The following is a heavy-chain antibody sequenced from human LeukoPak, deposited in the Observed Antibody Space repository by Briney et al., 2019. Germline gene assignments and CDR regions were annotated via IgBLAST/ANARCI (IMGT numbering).Heavy chain of an antibody. J-gene: IGHJ4*02. V-gene: IGHV3-21*01. Sequence: GGSLRLSCAASGFTFSSSAMHWVRQAPGKGLEWVSSISSSSSYIYYADSVKGRFTISRDNAKNSLYLQMNSLRAEDTAVYYCARGRNDYVWGSYRFDSFFYWGQGTLVTVSS. CDR1: GFTFSSSA. CDR3: ARGRNDYVWGSYRFDSFFY. D-gene: IGHD3-16*02. CDR2: ISSSSSYI.